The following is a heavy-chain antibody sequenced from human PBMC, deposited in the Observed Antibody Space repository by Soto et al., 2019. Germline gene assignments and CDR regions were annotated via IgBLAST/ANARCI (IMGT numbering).Heavy chain of an antibody. D-gene: IGHD5-18*01. Sequence: SGPTRVRPTQTLTLTGDLSGFSLSTSGRCVSWIRQPPGKALEWLARIDWDDDKYYSTSLKTRLTISKDTSKNQVVLTMTNMDPVDTATYYCARIHRYSYGFAFDIWGQGTMVTVSS. J-gene: IGHJ3*02. CDR3: ARIHRYSYGFAFDI. V-gene: IGHV2-70*11. CDR2: IDWDDDK. CDR1: GFSLSTSGRC.